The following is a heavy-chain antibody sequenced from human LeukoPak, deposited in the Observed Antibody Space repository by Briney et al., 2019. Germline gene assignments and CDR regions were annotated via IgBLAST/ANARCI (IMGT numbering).Heavy chain of an antibody. J-gene: IGHJ4*02. Sequence: ASVKVSCKASGYTFTGYYMHWVRQAPGQGLEWMGRINPNSGGTNYAQRLQGRVTMTRDTSISTAYMELSRLRSDDTAVYYCAREAGYNWNDDLDYWGQGTLVTVSS. V-gene: IGHV1-2*06. CDR3: AREAGYNWNDDLDY. CDR2: INPNSGGT. CDR1: GYTFTGYY. D-gene: IGHD1-1*01.